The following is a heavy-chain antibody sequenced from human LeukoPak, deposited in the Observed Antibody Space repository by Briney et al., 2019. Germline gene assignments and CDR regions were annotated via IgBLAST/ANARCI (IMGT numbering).Heavy chain of an antibody. Sequence: GESLKISCKGSGYSFTSYWIGWVRQMPGKGLEWMGIIYPGDSDTRYSPSFQGQVTISADKSIRTAYLQWSSLKASDTAMYFCARGGIGGGSSPYYFDYWGQGNLVTVSS. D-gene: IGHD1-14*01. J-gene: IGHJ4*02. CDR1: GYSFTSYW. CDR3: ARGGIGGGSSPYYFDY. CDR2: IYPGDSDT. V-gene: IGHV5-51*01.